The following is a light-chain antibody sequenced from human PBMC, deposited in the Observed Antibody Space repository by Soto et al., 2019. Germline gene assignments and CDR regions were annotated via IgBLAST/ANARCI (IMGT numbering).Light chain of an antibody. Sequence: EIMMTQSPVTLSVSPGERATLSCRASQSVNSNLAWYQQKPGQAPRLLIYGASTRATGIPARFSGSGSGTDFTLTIARLEPEDFAVYYCQQYGGSPRTFGQGTRLEIK. V-gene: IGKV3-20*01. CDR3: QQYGGSPRT. J-gene: IGKJ5*01. CDR1: QSVNSN. CDR2: GAS.